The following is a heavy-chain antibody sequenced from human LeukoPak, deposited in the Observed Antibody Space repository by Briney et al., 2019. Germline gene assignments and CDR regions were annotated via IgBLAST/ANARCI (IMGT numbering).Heavy chain of an antibody. Sequence: PSETLSLTCTVSGGSISSSSYYWGWIRQPPWKGLEWIGSIYYSGSTYYNPSLKSRVTISVDTSKNQFSLKLSSVTAADTAVYYCASSSIAARAGFDYWGQGTLVTVSS. CDR1: GGSISSSSYY. V-gene: IGHV4-39*01. J-gene: IGHJ4*02. D-gene: IGHD6-6*01. CDR3: ASSSIAARAGFDY. CDR2: IYYSGST.